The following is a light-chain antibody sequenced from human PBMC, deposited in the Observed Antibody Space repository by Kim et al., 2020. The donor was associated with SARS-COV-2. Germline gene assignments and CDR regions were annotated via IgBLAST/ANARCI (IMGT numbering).Light chain of an antibody. CDR2: GKN. CDR1: ILRSSF. Sequence: ALGQTVRITCQGDILRSSFAGWYQQKPGQAPVLVTYGKNYRPSGIPDRFSGSSSESTASLTITGAQAEDVADYYCHSRDINDNHQVFGGGTKVTVL. V-gene: IGLV3-19*01. CDR3: HSRDINDNHQV. J-gene: IGLJ1*01.